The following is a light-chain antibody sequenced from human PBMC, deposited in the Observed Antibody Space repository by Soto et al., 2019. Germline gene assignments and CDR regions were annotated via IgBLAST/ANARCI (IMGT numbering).Light chain of an antibody. Sequence: EIAMTQSPDTLSVSPGDRATLSCRASQGVRSDLAWYQQKPGQSPRLLIYGASTRAAETPARFSGSGSGTEFTLTISSLQPDDFATYYCQQYNSYSWTFGQGTKVDIK. V-gene: IGKV3-15*01. CDR3: QQYNSYSWT. CDR1: QGVRSD. CDR2: GAS. J-gene: IGKJ1*01.